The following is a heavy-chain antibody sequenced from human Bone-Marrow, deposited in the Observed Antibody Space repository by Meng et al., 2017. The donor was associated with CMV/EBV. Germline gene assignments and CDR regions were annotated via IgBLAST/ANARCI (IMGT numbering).Heavy chain of an antibody. CDR3: ARDRYQLLSWVDYYYYYGMDV. CDR1: GYTFTGYY. V-gene: IGHV1-2*02. Sequence: ASVKVSCKASGYTFTGYYMHWVRQAPGQGLEWMGWINPNSGGTNYAQKFQGRVTMTRDTSISTAYMELSRLRSDDTAVYYCARDRYQLLSWVDYYYYYGMDVWGQGPTVTVSS. J-gene: IGHJ6*02. D-gene: IGHD2-2*01. CDR2: INPNSGGT.